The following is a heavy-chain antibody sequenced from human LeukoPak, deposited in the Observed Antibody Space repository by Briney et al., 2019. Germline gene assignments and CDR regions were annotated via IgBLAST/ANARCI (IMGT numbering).Heavy chain of an antibody. Sequence: GGSLRLSCAASGFTFSNAWMTWVRQAPGKGLEWVANIKQDGSEKYYVDSVKGRFTISRDNAKNSLYLQMNSLRAEDTAVYYCARGLPTGIDYFDYWGQGTLVTVSS. V-gene: IGHV3-7*01. CDR2: IKQDGSEK. D-gene: IGHD2-21*01. CDR3: ARGLPTGIDYFDY. CDR1: GFTFSNAW. J-gene: IGHJ4*02.